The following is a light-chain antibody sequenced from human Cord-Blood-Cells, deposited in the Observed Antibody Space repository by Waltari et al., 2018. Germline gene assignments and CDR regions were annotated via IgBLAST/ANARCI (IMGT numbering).Light chain of an antibody. J-gene: IGLJ2*01. V-gene: IGLV2-23*02. CDR3: CSYAGSSTFDVV. CDR1: SSDVGSSNL. Sequence: QSALTQPASVSGSPGQSITISCTGTSSDVGSSNLVSWYQQHPGKAPKLMSYEVSKRPSEVSNRFSGSKSGNTASLTISGLQAEDEADYYCCSYAGSSTFDVVFGGGTKLTVL. CDR2: EVS.